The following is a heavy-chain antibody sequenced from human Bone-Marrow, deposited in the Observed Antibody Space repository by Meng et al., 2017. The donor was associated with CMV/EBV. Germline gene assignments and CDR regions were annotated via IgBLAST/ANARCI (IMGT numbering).Heavy chain of an antibody. D-gene: IGHD3-16*01. CDR2: IWYDGSNY. CDR3: ARDEVVWGMDV. Sequence: GESLKISCVASGFTFSNFGMHWVRQAPGKGLEWVAAIWYDGSNYFHVDSVKGRFTISRDNSKNSLYLQMNSLRAEDTAVYYSARDEVVWGMDVWGQGTTVTVSS. CDR1: GFTFSNFG. V-gene: IGHV3-33*01. J-gene: IGHJ6*02.